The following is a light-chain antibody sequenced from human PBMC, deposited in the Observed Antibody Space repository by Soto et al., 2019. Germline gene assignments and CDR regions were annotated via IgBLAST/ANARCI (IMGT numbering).Light chain of an antibody. CDR2: DVS. CDR3: SSYTSSSTLEGV. CDR1: SSDVGGYNY. Sequence: QSALTQPASVSGSPGQSITISCTGTSSDVGGYNYVSWYQQHPGKAPKLMIYDVSNRPSGVSNRFSGSKSGNTASLTISGLQAEDEADCYCSSYTSSSTLEGVFGGGTQLTVL. J-gene: IGLJ2*01. V-gene: IGLV2-14*01.